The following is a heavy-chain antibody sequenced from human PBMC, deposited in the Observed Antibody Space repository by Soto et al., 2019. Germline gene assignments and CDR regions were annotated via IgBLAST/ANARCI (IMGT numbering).Heavy chain of an antibody. V-gene: IGHV1-18*01. J-gene: IGHJ3*02. CDR2: ISANNGNT. Sequence: GASVKVSCKASGHIFTTYGVTWVRQAPGQGLEWMGWISANNGNTNYAQKIQGRVTMTTDTSTSTAYMEMRSLRSDDTAVYYGARRENNAFDIWGQGTMVTV. CDR1: GHIFTTYG. CDR3: ARRENNAFDI.